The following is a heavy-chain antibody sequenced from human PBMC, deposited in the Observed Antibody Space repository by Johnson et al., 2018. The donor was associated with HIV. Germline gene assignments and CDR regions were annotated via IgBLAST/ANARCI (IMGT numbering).Heavy chain of an antibody. CDR1: GFTVSTNY. CDR2: INNDGRST. Sequence: VHLVESGGGLIQPGGSLRLSCAASGFTVSTNYMSWVRQAPGKGLECVSRINNDGRSTTYADSVKGRFTISRDNAKNTLYLQMNSLRAEDTALYYCAKDTVAGLDDAFDIWDQGTMVTVSS. D-gene: IGHD6-19*01. CDR3: AKDTVAGLDDAFDI. J-gene: IGHJ3*02. V-gene: IGHV3-74*01.